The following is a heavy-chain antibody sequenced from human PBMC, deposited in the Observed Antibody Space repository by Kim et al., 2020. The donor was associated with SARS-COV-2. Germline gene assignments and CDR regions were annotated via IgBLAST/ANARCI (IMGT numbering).Heavy chain of an antibody. CDR1: GYTFTSYG. J-gene: IGHJ3*02. Sequence: ASVKVSCKASGYTFTSYGISWVRQAPGQGLEWMGWISAYNGNTNYAQKLQGRVTMTTDTSTSTAYMELRSLRSDDTAVYYCARGAADYGDYGRSAFDIWGQGTMVTVSS. CDR2: ISAYNGNT. CDR3: ARGAADYGDYGRSAFDI. D-gene: IGHD4-17*01. V-gene: IGHV1-18*01.